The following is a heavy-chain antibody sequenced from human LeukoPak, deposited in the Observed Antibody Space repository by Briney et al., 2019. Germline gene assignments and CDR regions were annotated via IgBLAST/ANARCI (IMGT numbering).Heavy chain of an antibody. J-gene: IGHJ4*02. D-gene: IGHD2-2*01. CDR1: GGSISSGGYY. Sequence: SQTLSLTCTVSGGSISSGGYYWSWIRQPPGKGLEWIGYIYHSGSTYYNPSLKSRVTISADRSKNQFSLKLSSVTAADTAVYYCGRGDVVVPAAIDYWGQGTLVTVSS. CDR2: IYHSGST. V-gene: IGHV4-30-2*01. CDR3: GRGDVVVPAAIDY.